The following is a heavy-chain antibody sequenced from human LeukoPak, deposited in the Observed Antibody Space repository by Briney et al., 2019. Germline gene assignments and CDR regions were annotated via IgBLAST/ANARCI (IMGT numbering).Heavy chain of an antibody. Sequence: PSQTLSLTCTVSGGSISSGSYYWSWIRQPAGKGLEWIGRIYTSGSTNYNPSLKSRVTISVDTSKNQFSLKLSSVTAADTAVYYCARDASSVPPDSGYYGAHYFDYWGQGTLVTVSS. CDR2: IYTSGST. J-gene: IGHJ4*02. D-gene: IGHD3-10*01. V-gene: IGHV4-61*02. CDR1: GGSISSGSYY. CDR3: ARDASSVPPDSGYYGAHYFDY.